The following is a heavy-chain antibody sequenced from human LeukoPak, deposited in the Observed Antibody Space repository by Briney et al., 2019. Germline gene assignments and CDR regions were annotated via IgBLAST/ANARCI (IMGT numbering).Heavy chain of an antibody. J-gene: IGHJ6*03. CDR3: ANGNRCTSPNCLGYYYFYMAV. Sequence: GGSLRLSCAASGFTFSSYAMNWVRQAPGRGLEWVSGFSGSGGTTYYADSVKGRFTISRDNSKNTLYLQMNSLRAEDTAVYYCANGNRCTSPNCLGYYYFYMAVSGKGTTVTVSS. D-gene: IGHD2-8*01. CDR2: FSGSGGTT. CDR1: GFTFSSYA. V-gene: IGHV3-23*01.